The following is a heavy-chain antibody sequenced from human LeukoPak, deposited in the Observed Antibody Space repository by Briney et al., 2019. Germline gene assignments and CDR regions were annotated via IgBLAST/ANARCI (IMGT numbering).Heavy chain of an antibody. V-gene: IGHV4-39*01. Sequence: SETLSLTCSVSRGSISSDGYYWAWIRQPPGKGLEWIGSLHFRGSIYYNPSLKSRVIISVDTSQNRFSLKLSSLTAADTAVYYCARQMAAPGNHPSYYYHGMDVWGQGTTVTVSS. J-gene: IGHJ6*02. CDR3: ARQMAAPGNHPSYYYHGMDV. D-gene: IGHD6-13*01. CDR1: RGSISSDGYY. CDR2: LHFRGSI.